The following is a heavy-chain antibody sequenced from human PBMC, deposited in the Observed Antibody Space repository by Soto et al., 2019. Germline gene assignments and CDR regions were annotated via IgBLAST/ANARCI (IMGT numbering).Heavy chain of an antibody. Sequence: EVQLVESGGGLVQPGGSLRLSCAASGFTVSSNYMSWVRQAPGKGLEWVSVIYSGGSTYYADSVKGRFTISRDNSKNTLYLQMTSRGAEETAVNYCGRGGSYGGNSEGEIDYWGQGTLVTVSS. CDR3: GRGGSYGGNSEGEIDY. D-gene: IGHD4-17*01. CDR2: IYSGGST. CDR1: GFTVSSNY. V-gene: IGHV3-66*01. J-gene: IGHJ4*02.